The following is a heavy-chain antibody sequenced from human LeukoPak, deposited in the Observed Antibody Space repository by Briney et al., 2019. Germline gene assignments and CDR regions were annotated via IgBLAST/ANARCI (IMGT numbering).Heavy chain of an antibody. J-gene: IGHJ6*03. CDR2: VSGGGGST. Sequence: PGGSLRLSCAASGFTFDDYGMSWVRQAPGKGLEWVSAVSGGGGSTYYADSVKGRFTISRDNSKNTLDLQMNSLRAEDTAVYYCAKDRCSNGIGCYYYYMDVWGKGTTVTISS. CDR1: GFTFDDYG. D-gene: IGHD2-8*01. CDR3: AKDRCSNGIGCYYYYMDV. V-gene: IGHV3-23*01.